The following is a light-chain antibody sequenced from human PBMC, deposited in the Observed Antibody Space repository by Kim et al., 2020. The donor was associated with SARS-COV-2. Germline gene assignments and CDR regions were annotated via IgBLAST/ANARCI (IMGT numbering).Light chain of an antibody. CDR1: QSVSSNY. CDR3: QQYGSSPGIT. J-gene: IGKJ5*01. V-gene: IGKV3-20*01. CDR2: GTS. Sequence: EIVLTQSPGTLSLSPGERATLSCRASQSVSSNYLAWYQQKPGQAPRLLIYGTSSRAIGIPDRFSGSGSGTDFTLIINRLEPEDFAVYYCQQYGSSPGITFGQGTRLEIK.